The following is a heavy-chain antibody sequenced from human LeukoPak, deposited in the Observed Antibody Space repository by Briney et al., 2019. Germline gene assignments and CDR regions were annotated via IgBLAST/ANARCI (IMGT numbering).Heavy chain of an antibody. V-gene: IGHV4-34*01. CDR1: GGSFSGYY. CDR2: INHSGST. CDR3: ARRAKRGGYSGYQSGYYYYMDV. D-gene: IGHD5-12*01. J-gene: IGHJ6*03. Sequence: SETLSLTCAVYGGSFSGYYWSWIRQPPGKGLEWIGEINHSGSTNYNPSLKSRVTISVDTSKNQFSLKLSSVTAADTAVYYCARRAKRGGYSGYQSGYYYYMDVWGKGTTVTVSS.